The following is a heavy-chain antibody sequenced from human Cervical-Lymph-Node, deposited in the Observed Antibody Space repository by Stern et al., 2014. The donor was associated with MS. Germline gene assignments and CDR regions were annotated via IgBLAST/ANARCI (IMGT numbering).Heavy chain of an antibody. Sequence: VQLEESGAEVERPGASVKVSCKASGYTFTAYFLHWVRPAPGQGPEWMGWISPKTGSATYAQKFQDRVTMTRDTSINTGYMEVSSLRSDDTAVYYCARDRGSYSDYWGQGTLVAVSS. J-gene: IGHJ4*02. CDR1: GYTFTAYF. CDR2: ISPKTGSA. D-gene: IGHD1-26*01. V-gene: IGHV1-2*02. CDR3: ARDRGSYSDY.